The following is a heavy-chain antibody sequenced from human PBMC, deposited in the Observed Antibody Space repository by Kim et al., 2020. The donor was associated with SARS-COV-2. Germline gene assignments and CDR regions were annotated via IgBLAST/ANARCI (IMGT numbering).Heavy chain of an antibody. CDR1: GFTFTTYE. V-gene: IGHV3-48*03. J-gene: IGHJ6*03. CDR2: ISGSSSVT. CDR3: ARNVRFLEWSVSGGYMDV. Sequence: GGSLRLSCEASGFTFTTYEMNWVRQAPGQGLEWIAYISGSSSVTKYADSGRGRVSISRDNAKNSLYLQINRLRAEDTAVYYCARNVRFLEWSVSGGYMDVWGKGTTGIVAS. D-gene: IGHD3-3*01.